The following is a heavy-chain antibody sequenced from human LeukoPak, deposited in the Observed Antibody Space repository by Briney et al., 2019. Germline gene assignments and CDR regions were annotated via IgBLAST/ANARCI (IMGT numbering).Heavy chain of an antibody. CDR3: ARVYYYGSGNPYAFDI. V-gene: IGHV4-39*01. CDR2: IYYSGST. D-gene: IGHD3-10*01. CDR1: GGSISSSSYY. Sequence: KSSETLSLTCTVSGGSISSSSYYWGWIRQPPGKGLEWIGSIYYSGSTYYNPSLKSRVTISVDTSKNQFSLKLSSVTAADTAVYYCARVYYYGSGNPYAFDIWGQGTMVTVSS. J-gene: IGHJ3*02.